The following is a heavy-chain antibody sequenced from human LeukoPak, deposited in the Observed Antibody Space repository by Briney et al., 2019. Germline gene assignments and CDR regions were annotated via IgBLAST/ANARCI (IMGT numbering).Heavy chain of an antibody. V-gene: IGHV1-46*01. CDR3: ARGVGATPHFDY. CDR1: GYTFTNYY. Sequence: ASVKVSCKASGYTFTNYYMHWVRQAPGQGLEWMGIINPSGGGTSYAQKFQGRLTMTRDTSTTTVYMELSSLRSEDTAVYYCARGVGATPHFDYWGQGTLVTVSS. D-gene: IGHD1-26*01. CDR2: INPSGGGT. J-gene: IGHJ4*02.